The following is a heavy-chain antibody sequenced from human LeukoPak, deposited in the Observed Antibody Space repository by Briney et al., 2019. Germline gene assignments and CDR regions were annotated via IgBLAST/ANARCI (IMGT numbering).Heavy chain of an antibody. J-gene: IGHJ6*02. D-gene: IGHD3-10*01. CDR1: GGSIRSSYYY. V-gene: IGHV4-39*01. CDR2: IYDSGST. Sequence: SETLSLTCTVSGGSIRSSYYYWGWIRQPPGKGLEWIGSIYDSGSTYYNPSLKSRVTISVDTSKNQFSLKLSSVTAADTAVYYCTILWFGELLNGMDVWGQGTTVTVSS. CDR3: TILWFGELLNGMDV.